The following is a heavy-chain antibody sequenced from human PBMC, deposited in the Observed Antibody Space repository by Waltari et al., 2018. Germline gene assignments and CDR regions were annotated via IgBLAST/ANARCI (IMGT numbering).Heavy chain of an antibody. CDR2: IIPILGIA. D-gene: IGHD3-22*01. Sequence: QVQLVQSGAEVKKPGSSVKVSCKASGGTFSSYPISWVRQAPGQGLEWMGRIIPILGIANYAQKFQGRVTITADKSTSTAYMELSSLRSEDTAVYYCARLKESGEYYYDSSGYYKHNWFDPWGQGTLVTVSS. CDR1: GGTFSSYP. J-gene: IGHJ5*02. V-gene: IGHV1-69*02. CDR3: ARLKESGEYYYDSSGYYKHNWFDP.